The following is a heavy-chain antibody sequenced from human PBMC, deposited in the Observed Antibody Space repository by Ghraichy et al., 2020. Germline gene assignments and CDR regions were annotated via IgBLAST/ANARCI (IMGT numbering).Heavy chain of an antibody. D-gene: IGHD6-13*01. V-gene: IGHV4-34*01. CDR2: INHSGST. CDR1: GGSFSGYY. CDR3: ARFPGIAAAALGAFDI. Sequence: SETLSLTCAVYGGSFSGYYWSWIRQPPGKGLEWIGEINHSGSTNYNPSLKSRVTISVDTSKNQFSLKLSSVTAADTAVYYCARFPGIAAAALGAFDIWGQGTMVTVSS. J-gene: IGHJ3*02.